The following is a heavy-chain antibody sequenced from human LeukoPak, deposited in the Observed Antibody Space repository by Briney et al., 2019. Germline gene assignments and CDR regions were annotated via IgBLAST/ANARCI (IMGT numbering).Heavy chain of an antibody. D-gene: IGHD3-10*01. CDR1: GYTFTSYG. Sequence: ASVTVSCTASGYTFTSYGISWVRQAPGQGLEWMGWISAYNGNTNYAQKLQGRVTMATDTSTSTAYMELRSLRSDDTAVYYCARGPDVWFGESNYYFDYWGQGTLVTVSS. V-gene: IGHV1-18*01. CDR2: ISAYNGNT. J-gene: IGHJ4*02. CDR3: ARGPDVWFGESNYYFDY.